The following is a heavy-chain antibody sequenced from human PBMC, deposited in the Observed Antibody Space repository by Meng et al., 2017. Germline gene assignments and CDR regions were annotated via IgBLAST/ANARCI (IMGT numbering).Heavy chain of an antibody. CDR1: GYSISSGYY. J-gene: IGHJ6*02. V-gene: IGHV4-38-2*02. D-gene: IGHD3-10*01. Sequence: SETLSLTCTVSGYSISSGYYWGWIRQPPGKGLEWIGSIYHSGSTYYNPSLKSRVTISVDTSKNQFSLKLSSVTAADTAVYYCARGEYYYGSGLHYYYGMDVWGQGTTVTVSS. CDR2: IYHSGST. CDR3: ARGEYYYGSGLHYYYGMDV.